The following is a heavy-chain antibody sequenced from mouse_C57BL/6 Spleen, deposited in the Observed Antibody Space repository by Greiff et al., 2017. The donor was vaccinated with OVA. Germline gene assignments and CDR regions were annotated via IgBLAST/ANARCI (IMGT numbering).Heavy chain of an antibody. J-gene: IGHJ4*01. Sequence: VQLKESGGGLVKPGGSLKLSCAASGFTFSSYAMSWVRQTPEKRLAWVATISDGGSYTYYPDNVKGRFTISRDNAKNNLYLQMSHLKSEDTAMYYCARDDRTYYAMDYWGQGTSVTVSS. V-gene: IGHV5-4*01. CDR2: ISDGGSYT. CDR1: GFTFSSYA. D-gene: IGHD2-14*01. CDR3: ARDDRTYYAMDY.